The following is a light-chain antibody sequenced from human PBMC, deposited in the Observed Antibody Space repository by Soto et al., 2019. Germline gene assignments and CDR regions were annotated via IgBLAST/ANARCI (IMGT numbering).Light chain of an antibody. CDR1: QSVGSS. CDR2: GAS. CDR3: QQYNDWPPLT. V-gene: IGKV3D-15*01. J-gene: IGKJ4*01. Sequence: ELAMTQSPPTLSVSPGERATLSCRASQSVGSSLAWYQQKPGQAPRLLIYGASTRATGIPGRFSGSGSGTEFTLTISGLQSEDFAVYYCQQYNDWPPLTFGGGTKVEIK.